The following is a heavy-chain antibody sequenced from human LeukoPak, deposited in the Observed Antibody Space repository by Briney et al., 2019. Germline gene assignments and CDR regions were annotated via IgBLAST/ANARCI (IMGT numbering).Heavy chain of an antibody. CDR3: ARGAYGSGSYYNRGYYYYYMGG. D-gene: IGHD3-10*01. Sequence: SETLSLTCTVSGGSISSYYWSWIRQPPGKGLEWIGYIYYSGSTNYNPSLKSRVTISVDTSKNQFSLKLSSVTAADTAVYYCARGAYGSGSYYNRGYYYYYMGGWGKGTTVTISS. J-gene: IGHJ6*03. V-gene: IGHV4-59*01. CDR1: GGSISSYY. CDR2: IYYSGST.